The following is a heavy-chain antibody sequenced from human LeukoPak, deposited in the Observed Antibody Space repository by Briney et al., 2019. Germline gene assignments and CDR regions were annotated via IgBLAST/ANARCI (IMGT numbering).Heavy chain of an antibody. D-gene: IGHD2-15*01. V-gene: IGHV1-69*01. J-gene: IGHJ6*04. CDR3: ARAPYCSGGSCYSDYYYYYGMDV. CDR2: IIPIFGTA. Sequence: SVKVSCKASGGTFSSYAISWVRQAPGQGLEWMGGIIPIFGTANYAQKFQGRVTITADESTSTAYMELSSLRSEDTAVYYCARAPYCSGGSCYSDYYYYYGMDVWGKGTTVTVSS. CDR1: GGTFSSYA.